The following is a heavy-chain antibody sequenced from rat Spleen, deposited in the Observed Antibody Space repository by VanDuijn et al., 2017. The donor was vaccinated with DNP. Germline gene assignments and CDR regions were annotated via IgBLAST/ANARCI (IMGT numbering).Heavy chain of an antibody. D-gene: IGHD1-12*02. Sequence: EVQLVESGGGLIQPGGSMKLSCAASGFTFGYYYMAWVRQAPTKGLEWVASISTGGGDTYYGDSVKGRFTISRDNAQSTLYLQMDSLRSEDTATYYCTTTHYYDGWFPFDYWGQGVMVTVSS. V-gene: IGHV5-25*01. J-gene: IGHJ2*01. CDR3: TTTHYYDGWFPFDY. CDR2: ISTGGGDT. CDR1: GFTFGYYY.